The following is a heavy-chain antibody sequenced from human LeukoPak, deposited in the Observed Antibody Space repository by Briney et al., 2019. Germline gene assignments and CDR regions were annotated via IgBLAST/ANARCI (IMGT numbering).Heavy chain of an antibody. D-gene: IGHD3-10*01. J-gene: IGHJ5*02. CDR2: INTNTGNP. V-gene: IGHV7-4-1*02. CDR1: GYIFANYA. CDR3: ARGNRPQGFYGSGTSDP. Sequence: GASVKVSCKASGYIFANYAIHWVRQAPGQGLEWMGWINTNTGNPTYAQGFTGRFLFSLDTSVSTAYLQISNLKAEDSAMYFCARGNRPQGFYGSGTSDPWGQGTLVTVSS.